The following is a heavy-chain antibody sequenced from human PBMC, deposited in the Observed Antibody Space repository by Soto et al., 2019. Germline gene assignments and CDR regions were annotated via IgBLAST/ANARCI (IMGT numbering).Heavy chain of an antibody. CDR1: GFTFSSYG. Sequence: QVQLVESGGGVVQPGRSLRLSCAASGFTFSSYGMHWVRQAPGKGLEWVAVIWYDGSNKYYADSVKGRFTISRDNSKNTLYLQMNSLRAEDTAVYYCARSQVAGHPSALNFDFDYWGQGTLVTVSS. CDR3: ARSQVAGHPSALNFDFDY. J-gene: IGHJ4*02. D-gene: IGHD6-19*01. CDR2: IWYDGSNK. V-gene: IGHV3-33*01.